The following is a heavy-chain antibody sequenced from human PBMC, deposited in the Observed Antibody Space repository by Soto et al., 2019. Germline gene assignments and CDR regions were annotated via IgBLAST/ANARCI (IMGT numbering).Heavy chain of an antibody. D-gene: IGHD1-26*01. CDR3: ARDRGTEVDP. J-gene: IGHJ5*02. CDR1: GFTFSSYA. CDR2: ISYDGSNK. V-gene: IGHV3-30-3*01. Sequence: QVQLVESGGGVVQPGRSLRLSCAASGFTFSSYAMHWVRQAPGKGLEWVAVISYDGSNKYYADSVKGRFTISRDNSKNTLYLQMNSLRAADTAVYYCARDRGTEVDPWGQGTLVTVSS.